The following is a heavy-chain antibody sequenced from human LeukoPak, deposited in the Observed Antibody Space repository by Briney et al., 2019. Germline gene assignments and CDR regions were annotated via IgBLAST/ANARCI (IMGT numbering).Heavy chain of an antibody. CDR2: IYYSGST. D-gene: IGHD2-8*02. CDR1: GGSISSYY. V-gene: IGHV4-59*04. Sequence: SETLSLTCTVSGGSISSYYWSWIRQPPGKGLEWIGYIYYSGSTYYNPSLKSRVTISVDTSKNQFSLKLSSVTAADTAVYYCARQGYWDTNIDYWGQGTLVTVSS. J-gene: IGHJ4*02. CDR3: ARQGYWDTNIDY.